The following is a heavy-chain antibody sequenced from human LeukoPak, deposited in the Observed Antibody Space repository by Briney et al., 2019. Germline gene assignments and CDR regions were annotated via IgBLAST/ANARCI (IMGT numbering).Heavy chain of an antibody. CDR3: ARTYLTYYDSSGFEY. V-gene: IGHV4-59*01. D-gene: IGHD3-22*01. Sequence: SETLSLTCTVSGGSISSYYWSWLRQPPGKGLEGIGYIYYSGSTNYNPSLKSRVTISVDTSKNQFSLKLSSVTAADTAVYYCARTYLTYYDSSGFEYWGQGTLVTVSS. CDR1: GGSISSYY. CDR2: IYYSGST. J-gene: IGHJ4*02.